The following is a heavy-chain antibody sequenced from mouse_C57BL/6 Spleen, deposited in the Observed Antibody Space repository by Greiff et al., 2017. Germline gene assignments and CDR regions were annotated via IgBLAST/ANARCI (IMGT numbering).Heavy chain of an antibody. CDR3: AKKRGYGYDVEDYAMDY. V-gene: IGHV2-5*01. CDR1: GFSLTSYG. D-gene: IGHD2-14*01. Sequence: QVQLQQSGPGLVQPSQSLSITCTVSGFSLTSYGVHWVRQSPGKGLEWLGVIWSGGSTDYNAAFMSRLSITKDNSKSHVFFKMNSLQADDTAIYYCAKKRGYGYDVEDYAMDYWGQGTSVTVAS. CDR2: IWSGGST. J-gene: IGHJ4*01.